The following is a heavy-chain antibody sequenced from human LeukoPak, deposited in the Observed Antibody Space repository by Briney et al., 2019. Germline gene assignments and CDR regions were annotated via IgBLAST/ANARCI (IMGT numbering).Heavy chain of an antibody. CDR2: INHSGST. V-gene: IGHV4-34*01. Sequence: SETLSLTCAVYGGSFSGYYWSWIRQPPGKGLEWIGEINHSGSTNYNPSLKSRVTISVDTSKNQFSLKLNSVTAADTAVYYCARERIRGVISFDYWGQGTLVTVSS. CDR1: GGSFSGYY. D-gene: IGHD3-10*01. J-gene: IGHJ4*02. CDR3: ARERIRGVISFDY.